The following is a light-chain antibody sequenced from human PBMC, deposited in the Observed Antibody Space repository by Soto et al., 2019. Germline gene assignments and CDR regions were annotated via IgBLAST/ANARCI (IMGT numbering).Light chain of an antibody. Sequence: EIVMTQSPATLSVSPGERATLSCRASQRVSNYLAWCQQKPGQAPRLLIYGASARATGIPDRFSGGGSGAEYTLTISSLQSEDFAVYYCQQYDKWPRTFGQGTKVDIK. CDR2: GAS. CDR3: QQYDKWPRT. V-gene: IGKV3-15*01. J-gene: IGKJ1*01. CDR1: QRVSNY.